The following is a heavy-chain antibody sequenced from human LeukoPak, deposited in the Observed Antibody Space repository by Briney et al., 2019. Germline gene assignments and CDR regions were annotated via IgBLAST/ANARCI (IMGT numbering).Heavy chain of an antibody. J-gene: IGHJ3*02. CDR2: ISAYNGNT. CDR3: ARDRPITMIVVALHSDAFDI. D-gene: IGHD3-22*01. Sequence: ASVTVSCKASGYTFTSYGISWVRQAPGQGLEWMGWISAYNGNTNYAQKLPGRVTMTTDTATSTACMELRSLRSDDTAVYYCARDRPITMIVVALHSDAFDIWGQGTMVTVSS. CDR1: GYTFTSYG. V-gene: IGHV1-18*01.